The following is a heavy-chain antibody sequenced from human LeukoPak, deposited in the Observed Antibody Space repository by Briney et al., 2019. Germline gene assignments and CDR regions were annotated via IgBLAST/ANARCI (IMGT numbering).Heavy chain of an antibody. CDR2: IYYSGST. D-gene: IGHD6-19*01. Sequence: PSETLSLTCTVSGGSISSYYWSWIRQPPGKGLEWIGYIYYSGSTNYNPSLKSRVTISVDTSKNHFSLKLSSVTAADTAVYYCARAVAGVNYYYMDVWGKGTTVTISS. CDR3: ARAVAGVNYYYMDV. J-gene: IGHJ6*03. V-gene: IGHV4-59*01. CDR1: GGSISSYY.